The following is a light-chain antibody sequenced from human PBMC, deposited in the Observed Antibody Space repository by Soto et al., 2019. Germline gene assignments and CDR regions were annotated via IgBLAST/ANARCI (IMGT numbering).Light chain of an antibody. CDR3: QQSYSTPQT. CDR2: DAS. J-gene: IGKJ1*01. V-gene: IGKV3-15*01. Sequence: EIVMTQSPVTLSVSPGERATLSCRASQSVGRNLAWYQQKPGQAPRLLIYDASNRATGIPARFSGSGSGTEFTLIISSLQSEDFATYHCQQSYSTPQTFGQGTNVEVK. CDR1: QSVGRN.